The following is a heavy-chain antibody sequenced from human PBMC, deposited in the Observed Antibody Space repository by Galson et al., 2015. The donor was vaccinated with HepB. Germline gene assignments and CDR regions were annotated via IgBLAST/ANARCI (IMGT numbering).Heavy chain of an antibody. V-gene: IGHV1-18*01. J-gene: IGHJ6*01. Sequence: SVKVSCKASGYTFINYGISWVRQAPGKGLEWMGWISVYNGNRYHAQKFQGRVPMTTDTSKNTAYLELTSLRSDDTAVYYCASEMFVGVQGFDFDPPYGSGKPKFYYKHDGMDVWGQGTTVTVSS. CDR1: GYTFINYG. CDR2: ISVYNGNR. CDR3: ASEMFVGVQGFDFDPPYGSGKPKFYYKHDGMDV. D-gene: IGHD3-10*01.